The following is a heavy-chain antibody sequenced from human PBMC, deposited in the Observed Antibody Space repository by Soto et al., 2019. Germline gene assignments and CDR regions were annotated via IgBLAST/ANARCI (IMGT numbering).Heavy chain of an antibody. CDR2: IKSSGDIT. D-gene: IGHD7-27*01. CDR1: GYTFSTYH. Sequence: ASVKVSCKTSGYTFSTYHMHWVRLAPGQGLEWVGIIKSSGDITLYAQKFQGRVTMSKDTSTSTVYMEVSSLRSEDTAVYYCAREPPNTSLFDCWGQGTQVTSPQ. J-gene: IGHJ4*02. CDR3: AREPPNTSLFDC. V-gene: IGHV1-46*01.